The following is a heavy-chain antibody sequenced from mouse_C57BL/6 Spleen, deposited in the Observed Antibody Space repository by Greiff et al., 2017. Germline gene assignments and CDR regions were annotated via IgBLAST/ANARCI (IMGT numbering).Heavy chain of an antibody. CDR1: GFTFSSYA. CDR2: ISDGGRYT. J-gene: IGHJ3*01. D-gene: IGHD2-4*01. V-gene: IGHV5-4*01. CDR3: AIDDYEFAY. Sequence: EVQGVESGGGLVKPGGSLKLSCAASGFTFSSYAMSWVRQTPEKRLAWVATISDGGRYTYYPDNVKGRFTISRDNAKNNLYLQMSHLNSEDTAMYYCAIDDYEFAYWGQGTLVTVSA.